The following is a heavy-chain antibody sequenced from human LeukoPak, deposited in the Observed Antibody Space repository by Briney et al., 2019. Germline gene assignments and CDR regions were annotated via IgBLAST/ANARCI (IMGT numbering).Heavy chain of an antibody. CDR2: IYYSGST. CDR1: GGSISSYY. J-gene: IGHJ6*03. Sequence: SETLSLTCAVSGGSISSYYWSWIRQPPGKGLEWIGYIYYSGSTNYNPSLKSRVTISVDTSKNQFSLNLSSVTAADTAVYYCARVVGGASGRYYYYYMDVWGKGTTVAVSS. CDR3: ARVVGGASGRYYYYYMDV. V-gene: IGHV4-59*12. D-gene: IGHD3-16*01.